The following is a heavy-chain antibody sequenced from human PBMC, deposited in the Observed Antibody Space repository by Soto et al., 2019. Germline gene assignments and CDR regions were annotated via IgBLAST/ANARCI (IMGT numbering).Heavy chain of an antibody. Sequence: QVQLQESGPGLVRPSQTLSLTCTVSAGSISTFNYYWSWIRQHPEKGLEWIGYISYSGSTFYHSSLKSRVTISLDTSKKQCSLTLTSVTAADTAVYYCARSAQWDGFDPWGQGTMVTVSS. CDR1: AGSISTFNYY. J-gene: IGHJ3*01. CDR3: ARSAQWDGFDP. CDR2: ISYSGST. V-gene: IGHV4-31*03. D-gene: IGHD2-8*01.